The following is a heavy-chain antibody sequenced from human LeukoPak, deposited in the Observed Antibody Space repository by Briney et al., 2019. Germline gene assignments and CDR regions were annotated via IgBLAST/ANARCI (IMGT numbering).Heavy chain of an antibody. J-gene: IGHJ4*02. D-gene: IGHD3-22*01. CDR2: IKSKTDGGTT. V-gene: IGHV3-15*01. CDR3: TTEVEGYYDSSGYYSSY. CDR1: GFTFSNAW. Sequence: PGGSLRLSCAASGFTFSNAWMSWVRQAPGKGLEWVGRIKSKTDGGTTDYAAPVKGRFTISRDDSKNTLYLQMNSLKTEDTAVYYCTTEVEGYYDSSGYYSSYWGQGTLVTVSS.